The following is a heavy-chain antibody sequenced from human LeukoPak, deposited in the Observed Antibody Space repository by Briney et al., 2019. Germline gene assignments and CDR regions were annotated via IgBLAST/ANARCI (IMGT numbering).Heavy chain of an antibody. Sequence: KASETLSLTCGVDGGSFSGYGWTWVRQPPGKGLEWIGQINYGGDTNYNPSLKSRVTISVDTSKNQFSLKVTFVTAADTAVYYCARGLGWQVTPMGLVYMDVWGEGATVIVSS. D-gene: IGHD2-21*02. CDR1: GGSFSGYG. CDR3: ARGLGWQVTPMGLVYMDV. J-gene: IGHJ6*03. CDR2: INYGGDT. V-gene: IGHV4-34*01.